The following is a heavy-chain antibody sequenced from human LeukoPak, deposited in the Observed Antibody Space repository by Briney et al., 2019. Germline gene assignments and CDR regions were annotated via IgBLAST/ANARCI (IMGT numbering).Heavy chain of an antibody. CDR3: ARVKTTYYDYVWGSYRLYFDY. CDR1: GGSFSGYY. D-gene: IGHD3-16*02. Sequence: PSETLSLTCAVYGGSFSGYYWSWIRQPPGKGLEWIGEINHSGSTNYNPSLKSRVTISVDTSKNQFSLKLSSVTAADTAVYYCARVKTTYYDYVWGSYRLYFDYWGQGTLVTVSS. V-gene: IGHV4-34*01. CDR2: INHSGST. J-gene: IGHJ4*02.